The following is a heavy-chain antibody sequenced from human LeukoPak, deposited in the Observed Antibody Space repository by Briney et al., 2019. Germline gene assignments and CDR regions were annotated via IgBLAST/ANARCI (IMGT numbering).Heavy chain of an antibody. CDR2: IHTGTT. J-gene: IGHJ4*02. V-gene: IGHV4-4*07. CDR1: GGSISTFF. D-gene: IGHD2-8*02. Sequence: PSETLSLTCTVSGGSISTFFWTWIRQSAGKGLEWIGRIHTGTTYYNPSLESRSTISVDTSNNRFSLKLTSLTAADSAVYYCARGMEMTSLTGHYSFDYWGRGSLVTVSS. CDR3: ARGMEMTSLTGHYSFDY.